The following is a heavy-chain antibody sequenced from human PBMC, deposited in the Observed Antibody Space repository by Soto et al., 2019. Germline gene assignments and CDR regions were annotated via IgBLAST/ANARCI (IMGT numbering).Heavy chain of an antibody. CDR2: ISSSGTDI. V-gene: IGHV3-48*02. Sequence: EEQLVESGGSLVQPGGSLRLSCAVSGFTFSSYSMNWVRQAPGKGLEWVSYISSSGTDIYSADSVKGRFTISRDNAKNSLHLQMNSLRDEDTAVYYCARDIMPRLGFYQCGMDVWGQGTTVTVSS. CDR1: GFTFSSYS. D-gene: IGHD3-3*02. J-gene: IGHJ6*02. CDR3: ARDIMPRLGFYQCGMDV.